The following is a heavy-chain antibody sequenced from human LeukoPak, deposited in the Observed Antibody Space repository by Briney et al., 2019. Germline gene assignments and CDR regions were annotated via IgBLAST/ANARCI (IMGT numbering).Heavy chain of an antibody. Sequence: SETLSLTCAVSGGSISSGGYSWSWIRQPPGKGLEWIGYIYHSGSTYYNPSLKSRVTISVDRSKNQFSLKLSSVTAADTAVCYCARSPGGGSSGYYYRTTYFDYWGQGTLVTVSS. J-gene: IGHJ4*02. D-gene: IGHD3-22*01. CDR1: GGSISSGGYS. V-gene: IGHV4-30-2*01. CDR2: IYHSGST. CDR3: ARSPGGGSSGYYYRTTYFDY.